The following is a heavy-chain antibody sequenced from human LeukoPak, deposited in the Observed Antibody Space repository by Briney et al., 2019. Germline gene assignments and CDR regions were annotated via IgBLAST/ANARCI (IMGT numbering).Heavy chain of an antibody. CDR1: GGSISSYY. CDR3: ARDGGFKTYYYGSGSYIAAAFDP. V-gene: IGHV4-4*07. D-gene: IGHD3-10*01. J-gene: IGHJ5*02. CDR2: IYTSGST. Sequence: SETLSLTCTVSGGSISSYYWSWIRQPAGKGLEWIGRIYTSGSTNYNPSLKSRVTMSVDTSKNQFSLKLSSVTAADTAVYYCARDGGFKTYYYGSGSYIAAAFDPWGQGTLVTVSS.